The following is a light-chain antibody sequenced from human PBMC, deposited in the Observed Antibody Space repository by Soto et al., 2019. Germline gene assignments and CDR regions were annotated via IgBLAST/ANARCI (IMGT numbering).Light chain of an antibody. CDR2: EVS. V-gene: IGLV2-14*01. J-gene: IGLJ1*01. Sequence: QSALAQPASVSGSDGQSITISCTGTSSDVGGYNHVSWYQQHPGKAPKLMIYEVSNRPSGVSNRFSGSKSGYTASLTISGLQGDDEADYYCSSYTSSSTDVFGTGTKLTVL. CDR3: SSYTSSSTDV. CDR1: SSDVGGYNH.